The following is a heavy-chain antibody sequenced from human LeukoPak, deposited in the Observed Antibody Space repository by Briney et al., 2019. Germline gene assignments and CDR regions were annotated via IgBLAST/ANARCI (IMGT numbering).Heavy chain of an antibody. Sequence: PSETLSLTCAVYGGSFSGYYWSWIRQPPGKGLEWIGEINHSGSTNYNPSLKSRVPISVDTSKTQFSLKLSSVTAADTAVYYCARLRGSGSYYTETPYYFDYWGQGTLVTVSS. V-gene: IGHV4-34*01. J-gene: IGHJ4*02. CDR3: ARLRGSGSYYTETPYYFDY. D-gene: IGHD3-10*01. CDR1: GGSFSGYY. CDR2: INHSGST.